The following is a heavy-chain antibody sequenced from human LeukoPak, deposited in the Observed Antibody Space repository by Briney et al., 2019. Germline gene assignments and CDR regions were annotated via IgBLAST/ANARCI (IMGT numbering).Heavy chain of an antibody. CDR2: FSGRDDST. D-gene: IGHD3-9*01. CDR1: GFTVTNYA. J-gene: IGHJ4*02. CDR3: AKWGDYDILTGYYDPDY. V-gene: IGHV3-23*01. Sequence: GASLRLSCAASGFTVTNYAMYWARKAPGKGLEWVSAFSGRDDSTYYADSVKGRFTISRDTSKNTLFLQMNSLRAEDTAVYYCAKWGDYDILTGYYDPDYWGQGTLVTVSS.